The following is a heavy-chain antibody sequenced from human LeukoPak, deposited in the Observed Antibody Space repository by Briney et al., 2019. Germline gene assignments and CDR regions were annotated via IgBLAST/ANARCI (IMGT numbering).Heavy chain of an antibody. CDR3: ARVVGGCSSTSCYTGYYYYGMDV. V-gene: IGHV3-64*01. D-gene: IGHD2-2*02. CDR1: GFTFSSYA. CDR2: ISSNGGST. J-gene: IGHJ6*02. Sequence: GGSLRLSCAASGFTFSSYAMHWVRQAPGKGLEYVTAISSNGGSTYYANPVKGRFIISRDKSKNTLYLQMGSLRAEDMAVYYCARVVGGCSSTSCYTGYYYYGMDVWGQGTTVTVSS.